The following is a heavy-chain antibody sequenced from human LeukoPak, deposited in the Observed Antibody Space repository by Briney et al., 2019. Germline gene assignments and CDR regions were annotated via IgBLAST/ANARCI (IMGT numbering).Heavy chain of an antibody. CDR3: AQASWVSTADAVL. Sequence: GGSLRLSCVASGFTFSSYAMSWVRETPARGLEWVSSLRGNGDAFYADSVKGRFTLSRDESRNTVYLQLNKLRVEDTAIYYCAQASWVSTADAVLWGQRTVVTVSS. J-gene: IGHJ4*02. CDR2: LRGNGDA. CDR1: GFTFSSYA. D-gene: IGHD3-16*01. V-gene: IGHV3-23*01.